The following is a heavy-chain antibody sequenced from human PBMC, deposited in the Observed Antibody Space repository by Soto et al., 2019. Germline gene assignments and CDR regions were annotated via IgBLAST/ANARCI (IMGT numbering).Heavy chain of an antibody. CDR1: GGSVSSGSYY. CDR3: ARDGLWFGELLYARNYYYGMDV. D-gene: IGHD3-10*01. V-gene: IGHV4-61*01. Sequence: SSETLSLTCTVSGGSVSSGSYYWSWIRQPPGKGLEWIGYIYYSGSTNYNPSLKSRVTISVDTSKNQFSLKLSSVTAADTAVYYCARDGLWFGELLYARNYYYGMDVWGQGTTVTVSS. CDR2: IYYSGST. J-gene: IGHJ6*02.